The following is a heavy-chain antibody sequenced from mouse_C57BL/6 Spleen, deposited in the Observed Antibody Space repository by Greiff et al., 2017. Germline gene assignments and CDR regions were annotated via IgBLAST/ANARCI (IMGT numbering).Heavy chain of an antibody. J-gene: IGHJ2*01. V-gene: IGHV1-80*01. CDR1: GYAFSSYW. CDR2: IYPGDGDT. D-gene: IGHD3-3*01. Sequence: QVHVKQSGAELVKPGASVKISCKASGYAFSSYWMNWVKQRPGKGLEWIGQIYPGDGDTNYNGKFKGKATLTADKSSSTAYMQRSSLTAEDSAVYFCARSDKGGTGYWGQGTTLTVSS. CDR3: ARSDKGGTGY.